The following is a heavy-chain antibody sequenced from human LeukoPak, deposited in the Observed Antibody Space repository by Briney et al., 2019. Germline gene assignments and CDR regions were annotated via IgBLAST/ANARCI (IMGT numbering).Heavy chain of an antibody. CDR2: ISGSGGST. D-gene: IGHD2-2*01. CDR1: GFTFSSYA. J-gene: IGHJ4*02. Sequence: GGSLRLSCAASGFTFSSYAMSWVRQAPGKGLEWVSAISGSGGSTYYADSVKGRFTISRDNSKNSLYLQMNSLRAEDTAVYYCARDRISIYFDYWGQGTLVTVSS. CDR3: ARDRISIYFDY. V-gene: IGHV3-23*01.